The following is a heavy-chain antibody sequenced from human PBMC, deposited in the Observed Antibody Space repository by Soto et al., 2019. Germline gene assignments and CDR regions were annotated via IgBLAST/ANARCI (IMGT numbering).Heavy chain of an antibody. J-gene: IGHJ4*02. CDR1: GGSISSYY. CDR3: ASGGGYSYGIDY. Sequence: SETLSLTCTVSGGSISSYYWSWIRQPPGKGLEWIGYIYYSGSTNYNPSLKSRVTISVDTSKNQFSLKLSSVTAADTAVYYCASGGGYSYGIDYWGQGTLVTVSS. V-gene: IGHV4-59*01. D-gene: IGHD5-18*01. CDR2: IYYSGST.